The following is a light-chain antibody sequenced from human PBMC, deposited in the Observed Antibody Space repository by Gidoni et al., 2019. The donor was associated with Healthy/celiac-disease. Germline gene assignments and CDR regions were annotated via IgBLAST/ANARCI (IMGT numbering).Light chain of an antibody. V-gene: IGKV3-15*01. Sequence: DIVMTQSPATLSVSPGERATLPCRASQRVSSNLAWYQQKPGQAPRLLIYGASTRATGIPARFSGSGSGTEFTLTISSLQPEDFAVYYCQQYNNWPPYTFGQVTKLEIK. CDR1: QRVSSN. J-gene: IGKJ2*01. CDR3: QQYNNWPPYT. CDR2: GAS.